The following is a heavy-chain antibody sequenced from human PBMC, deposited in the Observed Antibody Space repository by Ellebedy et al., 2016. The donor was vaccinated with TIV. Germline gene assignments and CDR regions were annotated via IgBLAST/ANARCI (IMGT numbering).Heavy chain of an antibody. Sequence: SETLSLTCAFNGGSFSGHSWSWIRQPPGKGLEWIGEVNHRGSTSYNRSLRSRVTISIDTSNYQFSLRLSAVTAADTAVYYCARGHFQDVGLDHWYFDLWGRGTLVTVSS. V-gene: IGHV4-34*01. CDR1: GGSFSGHS. J-gene: IGHJ2*01. CDR3: ARGHFQDVGLDHWYFDL. CDR2: VNHRGST.